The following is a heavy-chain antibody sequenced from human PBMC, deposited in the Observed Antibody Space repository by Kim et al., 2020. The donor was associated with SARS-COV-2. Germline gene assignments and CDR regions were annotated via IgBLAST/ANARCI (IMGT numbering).Heavy chain of an antibody. D-gene: IGHD6-13*01. Sequence: GGSLRLSCAASGFTFSSYAMHWVRQAPGKGLEWVAVISYDGSNKYYADSVKGRFTISRDNSKNTLYLQMNSLRAEDTAVYYCASSRQQLVRYYYYYYGMDVWGQGTTVTVSS. CDR1: GFTFSSYA. J-gene: IGHJ6*02. V-gene: IGHV3-30*04. CDR2: ISYDGSNK. CDR3: ASSRQQLVRYYYYYYGMDV.